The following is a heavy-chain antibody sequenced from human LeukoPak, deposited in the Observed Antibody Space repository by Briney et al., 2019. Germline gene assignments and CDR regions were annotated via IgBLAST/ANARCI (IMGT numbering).Heavy chain of an antibody. Sequence: PGGSLRLSCAASGFTFSSYAMSWVRQAPGKGLEWVSVISSTGGITHYADSVKGRFTISRDNSKNTLYLQMNSLRAEDTAVYYCAKPLSGSFTRGYYYYYGMDVWGQGTTVTVSS. CDR2: ISSTGGIT. D-gene: IGHD1-26*01. V-gene: IGHV3-23*01. J-gene: IGHJ6*02. CDR1: GFTFSSYA. CDR3: AKPLSGSFTRGYYYYYGMDV.